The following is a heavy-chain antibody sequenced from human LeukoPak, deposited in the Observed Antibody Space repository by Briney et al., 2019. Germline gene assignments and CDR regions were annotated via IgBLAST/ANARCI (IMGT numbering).Heavy chain of an antibody. CDR1: GFSLGSYA. CDR3: AGDPSVGSTWYYYVDV. CDR2: ISRSSRAI. V-gene: IGHV3-48*04. Sequence: GGSLRLSCEASGFSLGSYAMSWIRQAPGRGLEYIAYISRSSRAINYAESVRGRFTVSRDNARNSLYLQMNGLRAEDTAVYHYAGDPSVGSTWYYYVDVWGKGTTVTVSS. J-gene: IGHJ6*03. D-gene: IGHD6-13*01.